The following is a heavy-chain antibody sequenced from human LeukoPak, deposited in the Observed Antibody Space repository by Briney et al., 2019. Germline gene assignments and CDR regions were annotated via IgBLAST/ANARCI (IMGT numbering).Heavy chain of an antibody. CDR2: ISDSGGST. CDR3: AHLGYDILTGYYN. CDR1: GFPFSSYA. J-gene: IGHJ4*02. D-gene: IGHD3-9*01. V-gene: IGHV3-64D*09. Sequence: GGSLRLSCSASGFPFSSYAMHWVRQAPGKGLEYVSAISDSGGSTYYADSVKGRFTISRDNSKNTLYLQMSSLRAEDTAVYYCAHLGYDILTGYYNWGQGTLVFVSS.